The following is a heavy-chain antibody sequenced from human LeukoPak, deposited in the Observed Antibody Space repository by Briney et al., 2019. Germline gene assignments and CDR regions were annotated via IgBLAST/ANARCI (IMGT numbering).Heavy chain of an antibody. Sequence: GGSLRLSCAASGFTFSSYTMHWVRQAPGKGLEWVSSISSGSSYIYYADSVKGRFTISRDNAKNSLYLQMNSLRAEDTAVYYCARDSGSYSVTTSWGQGTLVTVSS. CDR1: GFTFSSYT. D-gene: IGHD1-26*01. CDR2: ISSGSSYI. J-gene: IGHJ4*02. V-gene: IGHV3-21*04. CDR3: ARDSGSYSVTTS.